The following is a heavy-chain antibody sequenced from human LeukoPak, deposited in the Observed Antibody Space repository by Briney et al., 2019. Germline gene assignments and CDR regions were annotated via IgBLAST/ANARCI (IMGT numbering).Heavy chain of an antibody. Sequence: PGRSLRLSCAASGFTFDDYAMHWVRQAPGKGLEWVSEISGSGESTYYGDSVKGRFTISRDNSKNTLYLQMNSLRAGDTAVYYCAREHWDFDYWGQGTLVTVSS. D-gene: IGHD1/OR15-1a*01. J-gene: IGHJ4*02. CDR3: AREHWDFDY. V-gene: IGHV3-23*01. CDR2: ISGSGEST. CDR1: GFTFDDYA.